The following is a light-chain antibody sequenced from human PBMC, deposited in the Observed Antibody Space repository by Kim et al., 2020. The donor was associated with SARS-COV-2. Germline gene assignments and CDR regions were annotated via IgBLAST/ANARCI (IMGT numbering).Light chain of an antibody. J-gene: IGKJ4*01. Sequence: PGERATLSCSASQSVSSYLAWYQQKPGQAPRLLISDASNRATGIPARFSGSGSGTDFTLTISSLEPEDFAVYYCQQRSDWPPLTFGGGTKVDIK. CDR1: QSVSSY. CDR2: DAS. V-gene: IGKV3-11*01. CDR3: QQRSDWPPLT.